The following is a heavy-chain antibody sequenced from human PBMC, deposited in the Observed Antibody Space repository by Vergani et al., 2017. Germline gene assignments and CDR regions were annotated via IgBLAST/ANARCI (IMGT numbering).Heavy chain of an antibody. V-gene: IGHV3-7*01. J-gene: IGHJ4*02. CDR1: GFTFSSYW. CDR2: IKQDGSEK. Sequence: EVQLVESGGGLVQPGGSLRLSCAASGFTFSSYWMSWVRQAPGKGLEWVANIKQDGSEKYYADSVKGRFTISRDNSKNTLYLQMNSLRAEDTAVYYCAREGYSYGYAYYFDYWGQGTLVTVSS. D-gene: IGHD5-18*01. CDR3: AREGYSYGYAYYFDY.